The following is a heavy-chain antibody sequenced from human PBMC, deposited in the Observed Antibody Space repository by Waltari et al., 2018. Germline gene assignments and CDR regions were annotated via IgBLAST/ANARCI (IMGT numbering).Heavy chain of an antibody. J-gene: IGHJ4*02. CDR2: INSDGSTT. D-gene: IGHD5-12*01. V-gene: IGHV3-74*01. CDR3: ARSNGYGFDY. Sequence: EVQLVESGGGLVQPGGSLRLSCAASGFILSSYWLHWVRQAPGKGLVWVSRINSDGSTTSYADSVKGRFTISRDNAKNTLYLQMNSLGAEDTAVYYCARSNGYGFDYWGQGTLVTVSS. CDR1: GFILSSYW.